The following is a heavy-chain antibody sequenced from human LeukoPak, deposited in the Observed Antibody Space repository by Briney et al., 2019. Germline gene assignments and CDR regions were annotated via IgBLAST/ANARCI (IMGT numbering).Heavy chain of an antibody. CDR3: ARVDTKPEYYYGGGGRYYGGYYLDY. Sequence: ASVKVSCKASGDTFVNYFVHWVRQAPGKGLEWMGMIDPSGGTRSYAQKFQGRVSVTWDTSTSTVHMELSSLRSEDTALYYCARVDTKPEYYYGGGGRYYGGYYLDYWGQGTLVTVSS. CDR2: IDPSGGTR. D-gene: IGHD3-22*01. CDR1: GDTFVNYF. J-gene: IGHJ4*02. V-gene: IGHV1-46*01.